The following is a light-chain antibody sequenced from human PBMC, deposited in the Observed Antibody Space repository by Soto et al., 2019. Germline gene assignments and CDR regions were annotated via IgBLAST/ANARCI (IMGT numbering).Light chain of an antibody. V-gene: IGKV1-39*01. J-gene: IGKJ1*01. CDR3: QQSYSTPPT. CDR2: AAS. CDR1: QNISNY. Sequence: IHMTQSPSSLSASVGDRVTITCRASQNISNYLNWYQEKPGKAPKLLIYAASRMQSGVPSRFSGSGSGTDFTLTISSLQPEDFATYYCQQSYSTPPTFGQGSKVDVK.